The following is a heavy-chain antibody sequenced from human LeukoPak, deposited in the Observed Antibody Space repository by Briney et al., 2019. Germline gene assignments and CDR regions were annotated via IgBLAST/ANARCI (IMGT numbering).Heavy chain of an antibody. CDR3: ARDRPRGYYYYGMDV. CDR1: GGSFSGYY. D-gene: IGHD3-22*01. Sequence: SETLSLTCAVYGGSFSGYYWSWIRQPPGKGLEWIGEINHSGSTNYNPSLKSRVTISVDTSKNQFSLKLSSVTAADTAVYYCARDRPRGYYYYGMDVWGQGTTVTVSS. J-gene: IGHJ6*02. CDR2: INHSGST. V-gene: IGHV4-34*01.